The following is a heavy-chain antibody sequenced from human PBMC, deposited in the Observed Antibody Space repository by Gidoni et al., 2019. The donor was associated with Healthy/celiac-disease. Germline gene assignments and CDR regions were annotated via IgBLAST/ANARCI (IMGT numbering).Heavy chain of an antibody. CDR2: IDWYDDK. Sequence: QVTLRESGPALVKPTQTLTLTCTFSGFSLSTSGMCVSWIRQPPGKALEWLARIDWYDDKYSSTSLKTRLTIYKDTSKNQVVLTMTNMDPVDTATYYCARINTVRYYDSSGYYYGMDVWGQGTTVTVSS. J-gene: IGHJ6*02. V-gene: IGHV2-70*15. D-gene: IGHD3-22*01. CDR3: ARINTVRYYDSSGYYYGMDV. CDR1: GFSLSTSGMC.